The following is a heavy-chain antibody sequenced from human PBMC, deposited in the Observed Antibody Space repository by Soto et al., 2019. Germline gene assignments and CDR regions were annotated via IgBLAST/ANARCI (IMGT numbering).Heavy chain of an antibody. CDR1: GYTFTSYY. Sequence: ASVKVSCKASGYTFTSYYMHWVRLAPGQGLEWMGIINPDGGGTSYAQKFQGRVIMTRDTSTSTVFMDMSSLRSEDTAVYYCAVGGHHLSMDVWGQRSTVTVSS. CDR3: AVGGHHLSMDV. CDR2: INPDGGGT. V-gene: IGHV1-46*01. J-gene: IGHJ6*02.